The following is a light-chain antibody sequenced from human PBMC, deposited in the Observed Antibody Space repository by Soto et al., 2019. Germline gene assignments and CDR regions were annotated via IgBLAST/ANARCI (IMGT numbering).Light chain of an antibody. J-gene: IGKJ5*01. V-gene: IGKV1-33*01. CDR3: QQYDNLPIT. CDR1: QDISNY. CDR2: DAS. Sequence: DIQMTQSPSSLSASVGYRFTITRQASQDISNYLNWYQQKPGKAPKLLIYDASNLETGVPSRFSGSGSGTDFTFTISSLQPEDIATYYCQQYDNLPITFGQGTRLEIK.